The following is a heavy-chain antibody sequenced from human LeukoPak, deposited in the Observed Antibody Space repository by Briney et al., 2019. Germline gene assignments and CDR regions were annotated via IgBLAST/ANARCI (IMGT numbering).Heavy chain of an antibody. CDR3: ARYGSGSDYKDPLDY. D-gene: IGHD3-10*01. CDR1: GFTFDDYG. CDR2: INSGGDTM. J-gene: IGHJ4*02. Sequence: GGSLRLSCAASGFTFDDYGMSWVRQAPGKGLEWISYINSGGDTMYYADSVEGRFTISRDNVKNSVSLQMNSLRVEDTAVYYCARYGSGSDYKDPLDYWGQGTLVTVSS. V-gene: IGHV3-48*01.